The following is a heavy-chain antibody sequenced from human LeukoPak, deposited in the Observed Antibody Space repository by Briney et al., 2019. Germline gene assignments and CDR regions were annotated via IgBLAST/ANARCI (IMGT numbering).Heavy chain of an antibody. D-gene: IGHD2-15*01. CDR2: FDPEDGET. Sequence: ASVKVSCKVTGNTLTELSMHWVRQAPGKGLEWMGGFDPEDGETIYAQKFQGRVTMTEDTSTDTAYMELSSLRSEDTAVYYCATDAGGRNWFDPWGQGTLVTVSS. CDR1: GNTLTELS. J-gene: IGHJ5*02. CDR3: ATDAGGRNWFDP. V-gene: IGHV1-24*01.